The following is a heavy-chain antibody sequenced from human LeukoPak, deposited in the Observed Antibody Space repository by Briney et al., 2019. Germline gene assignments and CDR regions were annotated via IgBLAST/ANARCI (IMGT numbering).Heavy chain of an antibody. Sequence: SETLSLTCTVSGGSISNSSYYWGWIRQPPGKGLEWIGSIYYSGSTYYNPSLKSRATISVDTSKNQFSLKLSSVTAADTAVYYCARHGKWELQDLDYWGQGTLVTVSS. J-gene: IGHJ4*02. D-gene: IGHD1-26*01. V-gene: IGHV4-39*01. CDR2: IYYSGST. CDR1: GGSISNSSYY. CDR3: ARHGKWELQDLDY.